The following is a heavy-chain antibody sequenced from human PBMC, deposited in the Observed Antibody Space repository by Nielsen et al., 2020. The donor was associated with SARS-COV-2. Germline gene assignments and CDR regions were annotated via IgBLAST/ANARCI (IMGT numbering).Heavy chain of an antibody. CDR2: ISWNSGSI. V-gene: IGHV3-9*01. J-gene: IGHJ6*02. CDR3: AKESAWFGDSPYSGMDG. Sequence: GGSLRLSCAAPGFTFDDYAMHWVRQAPGKGLEWVSGISWNSGSIGYADSVKGRFTISRDNAKNSLYLQMNSLTTEDTALYFCAKESAWFGDSPYSGMDGWGQGTTVTVSS. D-gene: IGHD3-10*01. CDR1: GFTFDDYA.